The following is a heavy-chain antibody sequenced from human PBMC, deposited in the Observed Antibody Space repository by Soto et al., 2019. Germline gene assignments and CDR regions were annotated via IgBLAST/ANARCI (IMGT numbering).Heavy chain of an antibody. CDR1: GCSISSGDYY. CDR3: ARVERRSGGLLWFGESEAFDI. Sequence: SETLSLTSTVSGCSISSGDYYWSWIRQPPGKGLEWIGYIYYSGSTYYNPSLKSRVTISVDTSKNQFSLKLSSVTAADTAVYYCARVERRSGGLLWFGESEAFDIWGQGTMVT. V-gene: IGHV4-30-4*02. CDR2: IYYSGST. J-gene: IGHJ3*02. D-gene: IGHD3-10*01.